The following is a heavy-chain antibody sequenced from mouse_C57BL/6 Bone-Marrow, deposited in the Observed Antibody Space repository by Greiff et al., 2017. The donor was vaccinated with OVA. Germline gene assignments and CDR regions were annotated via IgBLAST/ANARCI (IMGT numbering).Heavy chain of an antibody. J-gene: IGHJ3*01. CDR2: INPGSGGT. V-gene: IGHV1-54*01. D-gene: IGHD2-2*01. CDR3: ARQGLRSWFAY. Sequence: QVQLKESGAELVRPGTSVKVSCKASGYAFTNYLIEWVKQRPGQGLEWIGVINPGSGGTNYNEKFKGKATLTADKSSSTAYMQLSSLTSEDSAVYFCARQGLRSWFAYWGQGTLVTVSA. CDR1: GYAFTNYL.